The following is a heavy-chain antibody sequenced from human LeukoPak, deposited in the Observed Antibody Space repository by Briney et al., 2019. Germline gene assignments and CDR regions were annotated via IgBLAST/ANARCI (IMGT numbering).Heavy chain of an antibody. CDR1: GGSISSYY. J-gene: IGHJ4*02. V-gene: IGHV4-59*01. Sequence: SETLSLTCTVSGGSISSYYWSWIRQPPGKGLEWIGYMYYSGRTNYNPSLKSRVTISVDTSKNQFSLKLSSVTAADTAVYYCARAPDYGSGSYGFDYWGQGTLVTVSS. CDR3: ARAPDYGSGSYGFDY. CDR2: MYYSGRT. D-gene: IGHD3-10*01.